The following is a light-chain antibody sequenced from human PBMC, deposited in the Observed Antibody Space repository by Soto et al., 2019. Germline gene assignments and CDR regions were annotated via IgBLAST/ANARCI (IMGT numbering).Light chain of an antibody. Sequence: QSALTQPASVSGSPGQSITISCTGTSSDVGSYNHVSWYQQHPGKAPKLLIYSNNQRPSGVPDRFSGSKSGTSASLAISGLQSEDEADYYCAAWDDSLNGWVFGGGTKLTVL. CDR3: AAWDDSLNGWV. J-gene: IGLJ3*02. CDR2: SNN. V-gene: IGLV1-44*01. CDR1: SSDVGSYNH.